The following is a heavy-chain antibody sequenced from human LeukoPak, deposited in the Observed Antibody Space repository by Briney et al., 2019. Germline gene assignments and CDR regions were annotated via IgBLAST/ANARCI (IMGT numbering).Heavy chain of an antibody. CDR3: ARDGMVVRPYNWFDP. V-gene: IGHV1-69*05. D-gene: IGHD4/OR15-4a*01. Sequence: GASVKVSCKASGGTLSSYAISWVRQAPGQGLEWMGRIIPIFGTANYAQKFQGRVTITTDESTSTAYMELSSLRSEDTAVYYCARDGMVVRPYNWFDPWGQGTLVTVSS. CDR2: IIPIFGTA. CDR1: GGTLSSYA. J-gene: IGHJ5*02.